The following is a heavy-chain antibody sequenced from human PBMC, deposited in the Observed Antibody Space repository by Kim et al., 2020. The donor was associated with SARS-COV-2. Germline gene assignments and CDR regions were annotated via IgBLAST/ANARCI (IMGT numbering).Heavy chain of an antibody. J-gene: IGHJ3*02. D-gene: IGHD3-10*01. V-gene: IGHV3-23*01. CDR2: ISGSGGRT. CDR3: AKDRAVLLWLYDAFYI. Sequence: GGSLRLSCAASGFTFSSYAMSWVRQAPGKGLEWVSAISGSGGRTYYADSVKGRFTISRDNSKNTLYLQMNSLRAEDTAVYYCAKDRAVLLWLYDAFYIWGQGTMVTVSS. CDR1: GFTFSSYA.